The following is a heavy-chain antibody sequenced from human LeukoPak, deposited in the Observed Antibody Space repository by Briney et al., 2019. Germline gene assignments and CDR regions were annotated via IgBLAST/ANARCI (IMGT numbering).Heavy chain of an antibody. Sequence: TLSLTCTVSGGSISSGGYYWSWIRQPPGKGLEWIGYIYHSGSTYYNPSLKSGVTISVDRSKNQFSLKLSSVTAADTAVYYCATLAAAGTYYMDVWGKGTTVTVSS. CDR1: GGSISSGGYY. D-gene: IGHD6-13*01. V-gene: IGHV4-30-2*01. CDR3: ATLAAAGTYYMDV. CDR2: IYHSGST. J-gene: IGHJ6*03.